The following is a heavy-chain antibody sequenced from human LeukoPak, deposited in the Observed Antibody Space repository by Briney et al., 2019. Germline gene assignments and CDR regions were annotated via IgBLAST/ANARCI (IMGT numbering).Heavy chain of an antibody. CDR3: ARSRITMVRGVITQQDY. Sequence: GGSLRLSCAASGFTFSSYAMHWVRQAPGKGLEYVSAISSNGGSTYYANSVKGRFTISRDNSKNTLYLQMGSLRAEAMAVYYCARSRITMVRGVITQQDYWGQGTLVTVSS. CDR2: ISSNGGST. D-gene: IGHD3-10*01. V-gene: IGHV3-64*01. J-gene: IGHJ4*02. CDR1: GFTFSSYA.